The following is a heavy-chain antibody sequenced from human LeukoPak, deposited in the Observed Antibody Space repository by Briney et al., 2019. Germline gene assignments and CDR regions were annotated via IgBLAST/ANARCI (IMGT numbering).Heavy chain of an antibody. J-gene: IGHJ4*02. CDR1: GDSITSSSFH. CDR3: ARERWELLAFDY. CDR2: IYYSGST. D-gene: IGHD1-26*01. Sequence: KPSETLSLTCSVSGDSITSSSFHWGWIRQPPGKGLEWIGYIYYSGSTNYNPSLKSRVTISVDTSKNQFSLKLSSVTAADTAVYYCARERWELLAFDYWGQGTLVTVSS. V-gene: IGHV4-61*01.